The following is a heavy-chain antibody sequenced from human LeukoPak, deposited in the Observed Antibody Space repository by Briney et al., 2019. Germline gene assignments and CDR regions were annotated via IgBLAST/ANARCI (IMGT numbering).Heavy chain of an antibody. J-gene: IGHJ6*03. CDR2: IYTSGST. Sequence: ASETLSLTCTVSGGSISSYYWSCIRQPAGKGLEWIGRIYTSGSTNYNPSLKGRVTMSVDTSKNQFSLKLSSVTAADTAVYYCARTLWFGELYYYYYYMDVWGKGTTVTVSS. CDR3: ARTLWFGELYYYYYYMDV. V-gene: IGHV4-4*07. D-gene: IGHD3-10*01. CDR1: GGSISSYY.